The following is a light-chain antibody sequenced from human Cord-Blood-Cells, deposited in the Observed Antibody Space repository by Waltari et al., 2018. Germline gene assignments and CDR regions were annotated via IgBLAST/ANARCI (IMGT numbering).Light chain of an antibody. J-gene: IGLJ1*01. V-gene: IGLV3-1*01. CDR2: QES. Sequence: SYELTQPPSVSVSPGQTASITCSGDKLGDKYACWYQQKPGQSPVLVIYQESKRPSGIPERFYGSNSGNTATLTSIGTQAMDEADYYCQAWDSSTYVVGTGTKVTVL. CDR1: KLGDKY. CDR3: QAWDSSTYV.